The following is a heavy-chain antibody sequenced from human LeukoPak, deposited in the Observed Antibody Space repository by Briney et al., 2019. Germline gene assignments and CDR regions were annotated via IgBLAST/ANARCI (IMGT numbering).Heavy chain of an antibody. CDR2: IYPGDSDT. V-gene: IGHV5-51*01. D-gene: IGHD6-19*01. CDR3: ARHSISHSSGWYY. CDR1: GYRFTSYW. Sequence: GESLKTSCKGSGYRFTSYWIGWVRQMPGKGLEWMGIIYPGDSDTRYSPSFQGQVTISADKSISTAYLQWSSLKASDTAMYYCARHSISHSSGWYYWGQGTLVTVSS. J-gene: IGHJ4*02.